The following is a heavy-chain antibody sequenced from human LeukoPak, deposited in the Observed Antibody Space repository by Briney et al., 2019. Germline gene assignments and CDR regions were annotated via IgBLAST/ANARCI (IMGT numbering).Heavy chain of an antibody. J-gene: IGHJ4*02. D-gene: IGHD6-13*01. V-gene: IGHV3-48*01. CDR2: ISSSSSTI. CDR3: ARESSAAAGNRFDC. CDR1: GFTLTSYS. Sequence: GGSLRLSREASGFTLTSYSMNWVRQAPGKGLEWVSYISSSSSTIYYADSVKGRFTISRDNAKNSLYLQMNSLRAEDTAVYYCARESSAAAGNRFDCWGQGTLVTVSS.